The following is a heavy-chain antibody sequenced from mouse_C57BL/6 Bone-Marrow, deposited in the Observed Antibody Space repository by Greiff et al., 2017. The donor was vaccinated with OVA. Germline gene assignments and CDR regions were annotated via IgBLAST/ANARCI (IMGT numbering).Heavy chain of an antibody. CDR3: ARLDAMDY. CDR1: GFTFSDFY. V-gene: IGHV5-12*01. CDR2: ICNGGGST. Sequence: EVKLMESGGGLVQPGGSLKLSCAASGFTFSDFYMYWIRQTPEKRLEWVAYICNGGGSTYYPDTVKGRFTISRDNAKNTLYLQMSRLKSEDTAMYYCARLDAMDYWGQGTSVTVSS. J-gene: IGHJ4*01.